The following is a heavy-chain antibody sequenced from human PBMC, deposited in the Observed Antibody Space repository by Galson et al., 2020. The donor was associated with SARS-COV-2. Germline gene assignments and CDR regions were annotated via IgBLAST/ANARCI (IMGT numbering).Heavy chain of an antibody. J-gene: IGHJ4*02. Sequence: SETLYLTCAVSGYSISSGYYWGWIRQPPGKGLEWIGSVYHSGSTYYNPSLKSRVTISVDTSKNQFSLKLSSVTAADTAVYYCARRPGYTYDRYFDYWGQGTLVTVSS. V-gene: IGHV4-38-2*01. D-gene: IGHD5-18*01. CDR3: ARRPGYTYDRYFDY. CDR1: GYSISSGYY. CDR2: VYHSGST.